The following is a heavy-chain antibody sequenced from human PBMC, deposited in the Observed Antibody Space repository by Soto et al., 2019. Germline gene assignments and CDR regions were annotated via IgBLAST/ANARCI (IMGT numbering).Heavy chain of an antibody. CDR3: ARSPSSGWYYFDY. CDR1: EFTFSNYW. J-gene: IGHJ4*02. V-gene: IGHV3-74*01. CDR2: INSDGSTT. Sequence: EVQLVESGGGLVQPGGSLRLSCAASEFTFSNYWMYWVRQAPGKGLVWVSRINSDGSTTSYADSVKGRFTISRDNAKNPRYLQMNSLRVEDTAVYYCARSPSSGWYYFDYWGQGTLVTVSS. D-gene: IGHD6-19*01.